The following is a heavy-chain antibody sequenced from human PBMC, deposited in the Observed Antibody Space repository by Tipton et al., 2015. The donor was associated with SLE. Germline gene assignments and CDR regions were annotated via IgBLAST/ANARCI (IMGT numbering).Heavy chain of an antibody. V-gene: IGHV4-38-2*02. CDR2: IYHSGST. Sequence: TLSLTCTVSGYSISSGYYWGWIRQPPGKGLEWIGSIYHSGSTYYNPSLKSRVTISVDKSKNQFSLKLSSVTAADTAVFYCASLLTTVTYDAFDIWGQGTMVTVSS. CDR1: GYSISSGYY. J-gene: IGHJ3*02. CDR3: ASLLTTVTYDAFDI. D-gene: IGHD4-17*01.